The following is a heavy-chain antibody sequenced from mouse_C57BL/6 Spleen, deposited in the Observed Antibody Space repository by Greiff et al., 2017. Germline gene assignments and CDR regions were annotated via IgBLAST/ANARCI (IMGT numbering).Heavy chain of an antibody. CDR2: IWSGGST. Sequence: QVQLKQSGPGLVQPSQSLSITCTVSGFSLTSYGVHWVRQSPGKGLEWLGVIWSGGSTDYNAAFISRLSISKDNSKSQVFFKMNSLQADDTAIYXCARNWDYGRGPYWYFDVWGTGTTVTVSS. V-gene: IGHV2-2*01. D-gene: IGHD1-1*01. CDR1: GFSLTSYG. CDR3: ARNWDYGRGPYWYFDV. J-gene: IGHJ1*03.